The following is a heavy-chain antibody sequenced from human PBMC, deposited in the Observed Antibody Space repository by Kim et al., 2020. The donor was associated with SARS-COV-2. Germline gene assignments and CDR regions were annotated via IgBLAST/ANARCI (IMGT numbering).Heavy chain of an antibody. CDR1: GGSISSSSYY. CDR3: ARYTHYDIFMTDDYFD. J-gene: IGHJ4*01. D-gene: IGHD3-9*01. V-gene: IGHV4-39*01. CDR2: IYYSGST. Sequence: SETLSLTCTVSGGSISSSSYYWGWIRQPPGKGLEWIGSIYYSGSTYYNPSLKSRVTISVDTSKNQFSLKLSSVTAADTAVYYCARYTHYDIFMTDDYFD.